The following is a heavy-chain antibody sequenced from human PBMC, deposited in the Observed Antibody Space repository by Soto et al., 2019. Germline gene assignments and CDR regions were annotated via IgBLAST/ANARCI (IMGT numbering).Heavy chain of an antibody. D-gene: IGHD1-20*01. CDR2: IDTSSTYI. CDR3: ARETGSYNWTDGLMDV. V-gene: IGHV3-21*02. CDR1: GFSFSSFT. J-gene: IGHJ6*02. Sequence: EVQLVESGGGLVKPGGSLRLSCAASGFSFSSFTMNWVRQAPGKGLEWVSSIDTSSTYIYYAASVTGRFTIPRDNAKKSVYLQMHSLRAEDTAVYYCARETGSYNWTDGLMDVWGQGTTVTVSS.